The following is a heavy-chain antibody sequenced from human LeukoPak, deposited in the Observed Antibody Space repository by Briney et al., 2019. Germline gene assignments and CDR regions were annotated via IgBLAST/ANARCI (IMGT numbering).Heavy chain of an antibody. Sequence: GGSLRLSCAASGFTFSSYSMNWVRQAPGKGLEWVSYISSSSSTIYYADSVKGRFTISRDNAKNSLYLQMNSLRAEDTAVYYCARVVGRGYSYGGPTDAFDIWGQGTMVTVSS. D-gene: IGHD5-18*01. CDR1: GFTFSSYS. J-gene: IGHJ3*02. V-gene: IGHV3-48*01. CDR3: ARVVGRGYSYGGPTDAFDI. CDR2: ISSSSSTI.